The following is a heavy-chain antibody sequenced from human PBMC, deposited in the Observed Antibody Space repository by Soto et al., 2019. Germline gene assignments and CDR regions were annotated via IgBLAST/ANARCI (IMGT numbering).Heavy chain of an antibody. CDR2: VYYSGST. V-gene: IGHV4-39*01. CDR3: ARAPTDYSHDY. CDR1: GGSIITTTYY. D-gene: IGHD4-4*01. Sequence: PSVTLSLTCTVSGGSIITTTYYWGWLRQPPGKGLEWIGSVYYSGSTYYNPSLKSRVTISVDTSMNQFSLMLSSVTAADTAVYFCARAPTDYSHDYWGLGNLVTVSS. J-gene: IGHJ4*02.